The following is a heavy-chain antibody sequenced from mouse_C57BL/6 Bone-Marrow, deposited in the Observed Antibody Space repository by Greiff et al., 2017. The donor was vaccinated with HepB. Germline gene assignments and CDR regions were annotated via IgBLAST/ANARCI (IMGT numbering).Heavy chain of an antibody. V-gene: IGHV1-54*01. CDR2: INPGSGGT. CDR3: ARDDYFDY. Sequence: VQLQQSGAELVRPGTSVKVSCKASGYAFTNYLIGWVKQRPGQGLEWIGVINPGSGGTNYNEKFKGKATLTADKSSSTAYMQLSSLTSEDSAVYFCARDDYFDYWGQGTTLTVSS. CDR1: GYAFTNYL. J-gene: IGHJ2*01.